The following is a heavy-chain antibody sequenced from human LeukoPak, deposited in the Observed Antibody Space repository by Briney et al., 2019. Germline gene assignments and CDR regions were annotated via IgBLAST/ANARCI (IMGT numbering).Heavy chain of an antibody. V-gene: IGHV1-18*01. Sequence: GASVKVSCKASGYSFRSYGFSWVRQAPGQGLEWMVWINAYNGDTNYAQKLRGRVTVTTDTSTSTAYMELRSLRSDDTAVYYCARDGSGTWNDYWGQGTLATVSS. J-gene: IGHJ4*02. CDR1: GYSFRSYG. CDR2: INAYNGDT. CDR3: ARDGSGTWNDY. D-gene: IGHD3-10*01.